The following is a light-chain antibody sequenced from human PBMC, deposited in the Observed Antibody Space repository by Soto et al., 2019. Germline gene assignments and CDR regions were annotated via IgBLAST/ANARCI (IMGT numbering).Light chain of an antibody. CDR1: SSDVGGYNY. J-gene: IGLJ1*01. V-gene: IGLV2-8*01. Sequence: QSVLTQPPSASGSPGQSVTISCTGTSSDVGGYNYVSWYQQHPGKAPKVIIYEVSKRPSGVPDRFSGYKSGSTAPLTVSGLQAEDEADYFCCSYAGGYTYLFGTGTKVTVL. CDR2: EVS. CDR3: CSYAGGYTYL.